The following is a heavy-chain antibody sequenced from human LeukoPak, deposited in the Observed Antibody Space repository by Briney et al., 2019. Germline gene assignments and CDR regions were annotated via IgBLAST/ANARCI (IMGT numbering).Heavy chain of an antibody. CDR1: GFTFSDYN. Sequence: GGSLRLSCAASGFTFSDYNMRWIRQAPGKGLEWVSSISRSGSTKYYADSVKGRFTISRDNAKNSLFLQMNSLRAEDTAVYYCARVLRPTVTTGAGDYWGQGTLVTVSS. J-gene: IGHJ4*02. CDR3: ARVLRPTVTTGAGDY. CDR2: ISRSGSTK. D-gene: IGHD4-17*01. V-gene: IGHV3-11*04.